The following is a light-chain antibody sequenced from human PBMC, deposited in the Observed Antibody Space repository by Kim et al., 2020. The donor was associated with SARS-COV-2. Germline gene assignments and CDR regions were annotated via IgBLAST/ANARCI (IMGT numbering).Light chain of an antibody. J-gene: IGKJ2*01. V-gene: IGKV3-20*01. CDR3: QQYGSSPYT. Sequence: LSPGERANLSCRASQSVGSTQLAWYQHKPGQAPRLLIYGASSRATGIPDRFSGSGSGTDFTLTISRLEPEDFAVYYCQQYGSSPYTFGQGTKLEI. CDR1: QSVGSTQ. CDR2: GAS.